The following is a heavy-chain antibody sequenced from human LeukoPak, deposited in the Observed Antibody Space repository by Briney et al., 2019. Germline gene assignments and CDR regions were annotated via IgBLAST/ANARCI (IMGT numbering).Heavy chain of an antibody. Sequence: GGSLRLSCAASGFTFDDYAMHWVRQAPGKGLEWVAGISWNGGSIGYADSVKGRFTISRDNAKNSLYLQMNSLRAEDTALYYCAKVYSGYENAPDAFDIWGQGTMVTVSS. D-gene: IGHD5-12*01. CDR1: GFTFDDYA. V-gene: IGHV3-9*01. J-gene: IGHJ3*02. CDR3: AKVYSGYENAPDAFDI. CDR2: ISWNGGSI.